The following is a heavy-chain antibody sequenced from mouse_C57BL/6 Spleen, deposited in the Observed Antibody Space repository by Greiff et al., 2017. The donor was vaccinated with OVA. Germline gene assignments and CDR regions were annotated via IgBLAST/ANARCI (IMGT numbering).Heavy chain of an antibody. J-gene: IGHJ3*01. CDR2: IDPSDSET. D-gene: IGHD3-3*01. Sequence: VQLQQPGAELVRPGSSVKLSCKASGYTFTSYWMHWVKQRPIQGLEWIGNIDPSDSETHYNQKFKDKATLTVDKSSSTAYMQLSSLTSEDSAVYYCAREGLGSPGPFAYWGQGTLVTVSA. CDR3: AREGLGSPGPFAY. V-gene: IGHV1-52*01. CDR1: GYTFTSYW.